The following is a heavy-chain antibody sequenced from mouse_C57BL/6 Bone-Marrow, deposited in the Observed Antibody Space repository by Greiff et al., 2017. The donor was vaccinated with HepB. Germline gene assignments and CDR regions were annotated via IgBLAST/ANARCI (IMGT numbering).Heavy chain of an antibody. CDR2: IRSKSNNYAT. J-gene: IGHJ3*01. V-gene: IGHV10-1*01. Sequence: DVMLVESGGGLVQPKGSLKLSCAASGFSFNTYAMNWVRQAPGKGLEWVARIRSKSNNYATYYADSVKDRFTISRDDSESMLYLQMNNLKTEDTAMYYCVRHEDFAYWGQGTLVTVSA. CDR3: VRHEDFAY. CDR1: GFSFNTYA.